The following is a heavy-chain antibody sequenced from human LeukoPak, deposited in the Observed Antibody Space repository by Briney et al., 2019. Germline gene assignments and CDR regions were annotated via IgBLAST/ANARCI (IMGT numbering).Heavy chain of an antibody. CDR3: ARDRGDFWTGYYTNYFDY. CDR2: ISSSSSYI. J-gene: IGHJ4*02. D-gene: IGHD3/OR15-3a*01. V-gene: IGHV3-21*01. Sequence: PGGSLRLSCAASGFTFSSYSMNWVRQAPGKGLEWVSSISSSSSYISYADSVKGRFTISRDNARNSLYLQMNSLRAEDTAVYYCARDRGDFWTGYYTNYFDYWGQGTLVTVSS. CDR1: GFTFSSYS.